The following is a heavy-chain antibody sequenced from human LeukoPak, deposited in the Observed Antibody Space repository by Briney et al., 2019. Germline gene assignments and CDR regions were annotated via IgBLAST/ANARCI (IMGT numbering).Heavy chain of an antibody. J-gene: IGHJ4*02. CDR3: ARETPMIGGENFDY. CDR2: IYHSGST. V-gene: IGHV4-38-2*02. Sequence: SETLSLTCTVSGYSICSGYYWGWIRQPPGKGLERIGSIYHSGSTYYNLSLKSRVTISVDTSKNQFSLKLSSVTAADTAVYYCARETPMIGGENFDYWGQGTLVTVSS. CDR1: GYSICSGYY. D-gene: IGHD3-22*01.